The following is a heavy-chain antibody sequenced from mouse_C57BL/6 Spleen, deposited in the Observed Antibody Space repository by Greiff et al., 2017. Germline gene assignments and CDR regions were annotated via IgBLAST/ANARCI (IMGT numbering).Heavy chain of an antibody. CDR3: TTIYYGSSYRFAY. J-gene: IGHJ3*01. CDR1: GFNIKDYY. Sequence: EVQLQQSGAELVRPGASVKLSCTASGFNIKDYYMHWVKQRPEQGLAWIGRIDPEDGDTEYAPKFQGKATMTADTSSNTAYLQLSSLTSEDTAVYYCTTIYYGSSYRFAYWGQGTLVTVSA. V-gene: IGHV14-1*01. D-gene: IGHD1-1*01. CDR2: IDPEDGDT.